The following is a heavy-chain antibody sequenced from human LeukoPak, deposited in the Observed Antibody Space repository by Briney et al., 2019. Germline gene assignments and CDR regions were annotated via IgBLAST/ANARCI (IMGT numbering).Heavy chain of an antibody. V-gene: IGHV3-30*03. CDR2: ISYDGSNK. D-gene: IGHD3-22*01. CDR1: GFTFSSYG. Sequence: PGGSLRLSCAASGFTFSSYGMHWVRQAPGKGLEWVAVISYDGSNKYYADSVKGRFTISRDNAKNSLYLQMNSLRAEDTAVYYCARDNDSSGYYYGVIDYWGQGTLVTVSS. CDR3: ARDNDSSGYYYGVIDY. J-gene: IGHJ4*02.